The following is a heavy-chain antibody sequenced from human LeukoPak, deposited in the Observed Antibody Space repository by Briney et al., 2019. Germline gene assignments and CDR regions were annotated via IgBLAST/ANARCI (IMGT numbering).Heavy chain of an antibody. CDR1: GFTFSSYE. Sequence: GGSLRLSCAASGFTFSSYEMNWVRQAPGQGLEWVSSISRSATTIYYADSVKGRFTISRDNAKNSVYLEMNSLRADDTAVYYCARSARLMKGVVEVTALDDWGQGTLVTVSS. D-gene: IGHD3-3*01. J-gene: IGHJ4*02. CDR2: ISRSATTI. V-gene: IGHV3-48*03. CDR3: ARSARLMKGVVEVTALDD.